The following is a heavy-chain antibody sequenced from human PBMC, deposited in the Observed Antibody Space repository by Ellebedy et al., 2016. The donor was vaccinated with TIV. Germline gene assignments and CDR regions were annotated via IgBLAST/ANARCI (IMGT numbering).Heavy chain of an antibody. J-gene: IGHJ4*02. CDR1: GFTFSPYA. CDR2: IVGSGA. V-gene: IGHV3-23*01. CDR3: VTVRQSVRSGASRNAEGC. D-gene: IGHD1-1*01. Sequence: PGGSLRLSCAASGFTFSPYAMAWVRQAPGKGLEWVSGIVGSGAQKYADSVKGRFTISRDNSKNTLFLHMDSLRAEDTAQYYCVTVRQSVRSGASRNAEGCWGQGTLVTVSS.